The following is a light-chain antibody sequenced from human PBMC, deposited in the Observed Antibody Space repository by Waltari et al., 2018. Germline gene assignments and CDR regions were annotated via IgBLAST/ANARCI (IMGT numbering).Light chain of an antibody. V-gene: IGLV1-44*01. CDR1: SSNIGSNT. CDR2: NNN. Sequence: QSVLTQPPSASGAPGQRVTISCSGTSSNIGSNTVPWYQQIPGTAPGLLIYNNNQRPAGVPDRISGSKSGTSASLAISGLQSEDEADYYCAAWDDSLSGPVFGGGTKLTVL. J-gene: IGLJ2*01. CDR3: AAWDDSLSGPV.